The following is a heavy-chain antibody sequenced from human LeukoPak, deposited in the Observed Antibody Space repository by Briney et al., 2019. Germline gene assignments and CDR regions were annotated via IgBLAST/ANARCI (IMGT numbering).Heavy chain of an antibody. Sequence: GGSLRLSCAASGFTFSAYWMSWVRQAPGKGLEWVSAISGRGGSTYYADSVKGRFTISRDNSKNTLYLQMNSLRAEDTAVYYCAKDRYLKWELPQGIDFDYWGQGTLVTVSS. V-gene: IGHV3-23*01. D-gene: IGHD1-26*01. CDR3: AKDRYLKWELPQGIDFDY. CDR1: GFTFSAYW. CDR2: ISGRGGST. J-gene: IGHJ4*02.